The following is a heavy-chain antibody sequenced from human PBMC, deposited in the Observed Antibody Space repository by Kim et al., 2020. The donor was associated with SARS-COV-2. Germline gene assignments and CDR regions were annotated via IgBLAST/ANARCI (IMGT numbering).Heavy chain of an antibody. CDR1: GFTFSAYA. J-gene: IGHJ1*01. D-gene: IGHD3-22*01. V-gene: IGHV3-23*01. CDR2: ISGSDGTT. Sequence: GGSLRLSCAASGFTFSAYAMDWVRQAPGKGLEWVSGISGSDGTTYYSDSVKGRFIISRDNSKNTLHLQMNSLRAEDTAIYYCAKHFGSSGSEFHHWGQGTLVTVSS. CDR3: AKHFGSSGSEFHH.